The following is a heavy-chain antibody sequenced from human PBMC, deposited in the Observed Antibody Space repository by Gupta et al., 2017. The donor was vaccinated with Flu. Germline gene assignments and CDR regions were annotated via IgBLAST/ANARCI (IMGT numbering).Heavy chain of an antibody. V-gene: IGHV4-39*02. CDR3: ASYTFVTYYYGSGNFDY. CDR1: GASVGSNTYY. Sequence: QLHLQESGPGLVKLSETLSLICSVSGASVGSNTYYWDWIRQPPGKGLEWIGSVYYTGSANYNPSLKSRVTMSVDTSKNHFSLKVTSVTAADTAIYYCASYTFVTYYYGSGNFDYWGQGARVTVAS. CDR2: VYYTGSA. D-gene: IGHD3-10*01. J-gene: IGHJ4*02.